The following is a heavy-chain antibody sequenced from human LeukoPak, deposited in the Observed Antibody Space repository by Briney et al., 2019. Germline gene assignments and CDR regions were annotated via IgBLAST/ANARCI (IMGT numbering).Heavy chain of an antibody. CDR2: ISAYNGNT. CDR3: ARDRQQLVPLGY. J-gene: IGHJ4*02. D-gene: IGHD6-13*01. Sequence: ASVKVSCKASGYTFTSYGISWVRQAPGQELEWMGWISAYNGNTNYAQKLQGRVTMTTDTSTSTAYMELRSLRSDDTAVYYCARDRQQLVPLGYWGQGTLVTVSS. CDR1: GYTFTSYG. V-gene: IGHV1-18*01.